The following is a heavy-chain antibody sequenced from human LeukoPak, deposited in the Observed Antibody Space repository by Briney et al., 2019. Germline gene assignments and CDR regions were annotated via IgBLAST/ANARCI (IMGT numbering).Heavy chain of an antibody. CDR3: TRARGYGAYFDY. Sequence: GGSLRLSCTASGFTFGDYAMSWVRQAPGKGLEWVGFIRRKAYGGTTGYAASVKGRFTISRDDSKSIAYLQMNSLKTEDTAVYYCTRARGYGAYFDYWGQGTLVTVSS. CDR1: GFTFGDYA. D-gene: IGHD3-22*01. V-gene: IGHV3-49*04. CDR2: IRRKAYGGTT. J-gene: IGHJ4*02.